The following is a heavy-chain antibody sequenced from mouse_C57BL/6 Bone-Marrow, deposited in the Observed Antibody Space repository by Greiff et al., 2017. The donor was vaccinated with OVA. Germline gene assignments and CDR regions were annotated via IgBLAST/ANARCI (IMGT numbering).Heavy chain of an antibody. D-gene: IGHD2-3*01. CDR3: ARYDCYYPYYFDY. CDR2: IDPSDSDT. CDR1: GYTFTSYW. J-gene: IGHJ2*01. Sequence: QVQLQQPGAELVRPGSSVKLSCKASGYTFTSYWMHWVKQRPIQGLEWIGNIDPSDSDTHYNQKFKDKATLTVDKSSSTAYMQLSSLTSEDSAVYYCARYDCYYPYYFDYWGQGTTLTVSS. V-gene: IGHV1-52*01.